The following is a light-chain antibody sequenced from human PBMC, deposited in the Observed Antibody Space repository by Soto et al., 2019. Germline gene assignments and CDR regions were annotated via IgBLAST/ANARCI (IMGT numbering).Light chain of an antibody. J-gene: IGLJ3*02. CDR3: AACDDSLSGPV. CDR1: SSNIGSNY. CDR2: KNN. V-gene: IGLV1-47*01. Sequence: QSVLTQPPSASGTPGQRVTISCSGSSSNIGSNYVYWYQQLPGTAPKLLIYKNNQRPSGVPDRFSGSKSGTSASLAISGLRSEDEADYYCAACDDSLSGPVFGGGTKLTAL.